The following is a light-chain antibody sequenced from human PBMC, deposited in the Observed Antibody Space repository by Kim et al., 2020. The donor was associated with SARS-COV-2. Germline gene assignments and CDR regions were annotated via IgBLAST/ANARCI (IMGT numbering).Light chain of an antibody. CDR3: QKYNRAPQT. Sequence: DIQMNQSPPSLSASVGDRVTITCRASQGITNHLAWYQQKPGKVPKLLIYAASTLVSGVPSRFGGSGSGTDFTLTISSLQPEDVATYYCQKYNRAPQTFGQGTKVEIK. CDR2: AAS. CDR1: QGITNH. J-gene: IGKJ1*01. V-gene: IGKV1-27*01.